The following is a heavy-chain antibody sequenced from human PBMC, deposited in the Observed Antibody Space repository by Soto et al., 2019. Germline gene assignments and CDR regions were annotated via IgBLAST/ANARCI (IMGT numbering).Heavy chain of an antibody. CDR1: GGSISSYY. Sequence: SETLSLTCTVSGGSISSYYWSWIRQPPGKGLEWIGYIYYSGSTNYNPSLKSRVTISVDTSKNQFSLKLSSVTAADTAVYYCARGVPRITMVRRVIPHHFDYWGQGSLVTVSS. CDR3: ARGVPRITMVRRVIPHHFDY. D-gene: IGHD3-10*01. V-gene: IGHV4-59*01. J-gene: IGHJ4*02. CDR2: IYYSGST.